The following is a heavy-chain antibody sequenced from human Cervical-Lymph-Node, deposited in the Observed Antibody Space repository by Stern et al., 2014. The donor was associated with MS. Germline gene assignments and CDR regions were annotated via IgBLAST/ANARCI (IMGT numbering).Heavy chain of an antibody. V-gene: IGHV2-5*02. CDR1: GFSVATAGVG. J-gene: IGHJ4*02. CDR3: AHSRVKYCRGGTCYSSSFDY. CDR2: IFWDDDK. Sequence: QVTLKESGPTLVKPTQTVTLTCTLSGFSVATAGVGVGWIRQPPGKALEWLALIFWDDDKLYSPSLKNRLTIIKDTSKNQVVLTMTNVDPVDTATYYCAHSRVKYCRGGTCYSSSFDYWGQGTLVTVSS. D-gene: IGHD2-15*01.